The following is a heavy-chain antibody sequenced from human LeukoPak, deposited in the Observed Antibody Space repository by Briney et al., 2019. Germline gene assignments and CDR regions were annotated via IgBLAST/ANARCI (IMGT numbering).Heavy chain of an antibody. D-gene: IGHD3-3*01. CDR1: GFTFGSYA. Sequence: GGSLRLSCAVSGFTFGSYAMSWVRQAPGKGLEGVAVICYDGSNKYYADSVKGRFTISRDNSKNTLYLQMNSLRAEDTAVYYCVRDERVRRDFDYWGQGTLVTVSS. V-gene: IGHV3-33*08. CDR3: VRDERVRRDFDY. J-gene: IGHJ4*02. CDR2: ICYDGSNK.